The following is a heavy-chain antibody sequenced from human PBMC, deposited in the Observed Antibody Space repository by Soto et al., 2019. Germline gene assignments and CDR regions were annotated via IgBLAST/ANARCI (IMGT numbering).Heavy chain of an antibody. Sequence: PGGSLRLSCAASGFTFSSYAMHWVRQAPGKGLEWVAVISYDGSNKYYADSVKGRFTISRDNSKNTLYLQMSSLRSEDTAVYYCARARDLQPHCDYWGQGSLVTVSS. J-gene: IGHJ4*02. CDR2: ISYDGSNK. CDR3: ARARDLQPHCDY. V-gene: IGHV3-30-3*01. D-gene: IGHD1-1*01. CDR1: GFTFSSYA.